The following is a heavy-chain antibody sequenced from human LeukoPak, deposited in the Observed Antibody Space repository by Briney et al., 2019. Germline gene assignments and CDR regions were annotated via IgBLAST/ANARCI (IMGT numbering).Heavy chain of an antibody. CDR1: GFTFSSYE. Sequence: PGGSLRLSCAASGFTFSSYEMNWVRQAPGKGLEWVSYISSSGSTIYYADSVKGRFTISRDNAKNSLYLQMNSLRAKDTAVYYCARIVGATTDYWGQGTLVTVSS. J-gene: IGHJ4*02. D-gene: IGHD1-26*01. CDR2: ISSSGSTI. V-gene: IGHV3-48*03. CDR3: ARIVGATTDY.